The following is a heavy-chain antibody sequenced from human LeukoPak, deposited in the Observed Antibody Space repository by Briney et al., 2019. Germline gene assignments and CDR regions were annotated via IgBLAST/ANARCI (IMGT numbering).Heavy chain of an antibody. J-gene: IGHJ6*02. D-gene: IGHD6-19*01. CDR2: IIPIFGTA. CDR3: ARTTGYSSGWYPNPVPNYYYYGMDV. V-gene: IGHV1-69*13. CDR1: GGTFSSYA. Sequence: SVKVSCKASGGTFSSYAISWARQAPGQGLEWMGGIIPIFGTANYAQKFQGRVTITADESTSTAYMELSSLRSEDTAVYYCARTTGYSSGWYPNPVPNYYYYGMDVWGQGTTVTVSS.